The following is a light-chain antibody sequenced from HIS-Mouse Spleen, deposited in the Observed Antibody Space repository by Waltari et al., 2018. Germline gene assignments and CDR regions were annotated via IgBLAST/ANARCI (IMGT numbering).Light chain of an antibody. CDR3: CSDAGSSTWV. CDR1: SSDVVSYNL. Sequence: QSALTQPASVSGSPGQSITISCTGTSSDVVSYNLVSWYQQHPGKAPKLMIYESSKWPSGVAKRFACSKSGNTASLTIAGLQAEDEADYYCCSDAGSSTWVFGGGTKLTVL. CDR2: ESS. V-gene: IGLV2-23*01. J-gene: IGLJ3*02.